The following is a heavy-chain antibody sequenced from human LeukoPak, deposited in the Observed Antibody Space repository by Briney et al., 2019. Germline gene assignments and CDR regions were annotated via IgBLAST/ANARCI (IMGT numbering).Heavy chain of an antibody. Sequence: GASVEGSCKASGHTFTRYYMHWVRQSPGQGLEWMGRINPNSGGTKYAHKFQGRVTITSDSSISPAYVELSRLRSDDTAVYYCARVARSSGSYGAAFDIWGQGTMVTVSS. V-gene: IGHV1-2*06. D-gene: IGHD1-26*01. CDR1: GHTFTRYY. CDR3: ARVARSSGSYGAAFDI. J-gene: IGHJ3*02. CDR2: INPNSGGT.